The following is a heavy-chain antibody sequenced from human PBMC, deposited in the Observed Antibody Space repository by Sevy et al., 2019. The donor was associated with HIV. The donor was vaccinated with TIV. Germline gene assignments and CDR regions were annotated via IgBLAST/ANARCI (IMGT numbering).Heavy chain of an antibody. CDR1: GFTFSSYW. CDR3: ASILDYYYGSGSPNDY. Sequence: GGSLRLSCAASGFTFSSYWMSWVRQAPGKGLEWVANKKQDGSEKYYVDSVKGRFTISRDNAKNSLYLQMNSLRAEDTAVYYCASILDYYYGSGSPNDYWGQGTLVTVSS. V-gene: IGHV3-7*01. J-gene: IGHJ4*02. D-gene: IGHD3-10*01. CDR2: KKQDGSEK.